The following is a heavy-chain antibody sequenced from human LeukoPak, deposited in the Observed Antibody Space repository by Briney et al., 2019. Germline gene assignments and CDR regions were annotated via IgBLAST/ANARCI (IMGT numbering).Heavy chain of an antibody. J-gene: IGHJ4*02. D-gene: IGHD4-17*01. Sequence: GGSLRLSCAATGFTFSNYWMHWVRQTPGKGLVWVSRIYIVGSSTTNADSVTGRFTISRDNAKNTLFPQVDSLGAEDTAVYYCAGVSGDYWAIDYWGQGTLASVSS. V-gene: IGHV3-74*01. CDR1: GFTFSNYW. CDR2: IYIVGSST. CDR3: AGVSGDYWAIDY.